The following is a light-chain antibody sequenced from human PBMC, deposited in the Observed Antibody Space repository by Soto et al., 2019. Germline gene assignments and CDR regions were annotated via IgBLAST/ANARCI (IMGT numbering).Light chain of an antibody. Sequence: QSALTQPASVSGSPGQSITNSCTGTSSDVGGYDYVSWHQQHPGKAPKLMIYEVNTRPSGVSNRFSGSKSGNTASLTISGLQAEDEADYYCCSYTSSGAHVFGGGTKVTVL. CDR2: EVN. CDR1: SSDVGGYDY. V-gene: IGLV2-14*01. CDR3: CSYTSSGAHV. J-gene: IGLJ2*01.